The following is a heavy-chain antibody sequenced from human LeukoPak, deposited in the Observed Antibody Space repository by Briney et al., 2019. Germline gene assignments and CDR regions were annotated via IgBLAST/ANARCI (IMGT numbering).Heavy chain of an antibody. CDR1: GYTFTDYY. J-gene: IGHJ4*02. D-gene: IGHD1-26*01. Sequence: ASVKVSCKASGYTFTDYYIHWVRQAPGQGLEWMGWVNPNSGGTNYAQKFQGRVTMTRDTSTGTVYMELSSLRSEDTAVYYCAREWGIVRAPFWGQGTLVTVSS. V-gene: IGHV1-2*02. CDR2: VNPNSGGT. CDR3: AREWGIVRAPF.